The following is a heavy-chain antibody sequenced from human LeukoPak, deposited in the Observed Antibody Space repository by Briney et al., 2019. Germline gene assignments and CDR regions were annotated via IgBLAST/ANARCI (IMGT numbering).Heavy chain of an antibody. CDR2: ISGYSYQT. V-gene: IGHV1-18*03. D-gene: IGHD6-19*01. CDR1: GYTFSTYG. Sequence: ASVKVSCKTSGYTFSTYGISWVRQAPGQGLEWMGWISGYSYQTDYAQKFQGRLTVTTDTSTKTAYMELRNLRSDDMAVYYCARDSQRAVAVEGWLDPWGQGTLVTVSS. CDR3: ARDSQRAVAVEGWLDP. J-gene: IGHJ5*02.